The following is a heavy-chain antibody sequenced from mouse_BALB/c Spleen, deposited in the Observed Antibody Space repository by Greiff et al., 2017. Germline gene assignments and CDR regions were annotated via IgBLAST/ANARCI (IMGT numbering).Heavy chain of an antibody. D-gene: IGHD1-1*01. CDR1: GFSLTSYG. CDR2: IWAGGST. Sequence: VKLQESGPGLVAPSQSLSITCTVSGFSLTSYGVHWVRQPPGKGLEWLGVIWAGGSTNYNSALMSRLSISKDNSKSQVFLKMNSLQTDDTAMYYCARVYYYGSAAWYFDVWGAGTTVTVSS. CDR3: ARVYYYGSAAWYFDV. V-gene: IGHV2-9*02. J-gene: IGHJ1*01.